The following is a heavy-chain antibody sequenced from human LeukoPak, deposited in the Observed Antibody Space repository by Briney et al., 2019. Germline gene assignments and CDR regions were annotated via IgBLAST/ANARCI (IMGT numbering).Heavy chain of an antibody. J-gene: IGHJ4*02. D-gene: IGHD5-18*01. CDR3: ARTGTVDTAIGDY. CDR1: GYTFTSYG. V-gene: IGHV1-2*02. Sequence: ASVKVSCKASGYTFTSYGISWARQAPGQGLEWMGWIKPNSGGTNYAQKFQGRVTMTRDTSISTAYMELSRLRSDDTAVYYCARTGTVDTAIGDYWGQGTLVTVSS. CDR2: IKPNSGGT.